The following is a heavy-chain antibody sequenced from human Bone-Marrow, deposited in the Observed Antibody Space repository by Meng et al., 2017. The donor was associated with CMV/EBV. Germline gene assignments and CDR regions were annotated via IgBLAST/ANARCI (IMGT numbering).Heavy chain of an antibody. CDR2: IYYSGST. CDR1: GGSISSSSYY. D-gene: IGHD3-9*01. Sequence: SETLSLTCTVSGGSISSSSYYWGWIRQPPGKGLEWIGSIYYSGSTYYNPSLKSRVTISVDTSKNQFSLKLSSVTAADTAVYYCAREVAYYDILTGYYTGYYYYGMAVWGQGTTVTVSS. J-gene: IGHJ6*02. V-gene: IGHV4-39*07. CDR3: AREVAYYDILTGYYTGYYYYGMAV.